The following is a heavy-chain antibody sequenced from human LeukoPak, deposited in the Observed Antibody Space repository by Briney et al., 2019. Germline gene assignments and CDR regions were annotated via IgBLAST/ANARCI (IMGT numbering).Heavy chain of an antibody. V-gene: IGHV3-21*01. CDR2: ICGSTTYI. Sequence: NPGGSLRLPCAASGFTFSTYSMNWVRQAPGKGLDWVSSICGSTTYINYADSVKGRFTVSRNNAKNSMYQQMSSLRAADTAVYYCTRVYGGTEGVFDFWGQGSLVIVSS. D-gene: IGHD1-1*01. CDR3: TRVYGGTEGVFDF. CDR1: GFTFSTYS. J-gene: IGHJ4*02.